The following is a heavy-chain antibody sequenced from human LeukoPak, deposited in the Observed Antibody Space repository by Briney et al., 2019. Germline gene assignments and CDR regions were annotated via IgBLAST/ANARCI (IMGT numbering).Heavy chain of an antibody. J-gene: IGHJ4*02. Sequence: PGGSVRLSCAASRFTFSSFAMSWVRQAPGKGLEWVSGISGSGGSTYYADSVKGRLSISRDNSKNTLYLQMNSLRSEDTAVYYCARSLYCSSTSCYRPPFDYWGQGTLVTVSS. D-gene: IGHD2-2*01. CDR2: ISGSGGST. V-gene: IGHV3-23*01. CDR1: RFTFSSFA. CDR3: ARSLYCSSTSCYRPPFDY.